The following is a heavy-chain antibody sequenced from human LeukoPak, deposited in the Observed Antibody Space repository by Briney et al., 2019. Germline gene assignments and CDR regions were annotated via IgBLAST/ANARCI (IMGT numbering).Heavy chain of an antibody. J-gene: IGHJ4*02. V-gene: IGHV3-66*01. CDR2: IYSGGST. CDR3: ARAPPGVD. CDR1: GFTFNFYA. D-gene: IGHD2-15*01. Sequence: GGSLRLSCAASGFTFNFYAMNWVRQAPGKGLEWVSVIYSGGSTYYADSVKGRFTISRDNSKNTLYLQMNSLRAEDTAVYYCARAPPGVDWGQGTLVTVSS.